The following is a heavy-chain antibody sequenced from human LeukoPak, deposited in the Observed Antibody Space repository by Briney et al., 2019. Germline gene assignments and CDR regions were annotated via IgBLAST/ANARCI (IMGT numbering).Heavy chain of an antibody. CDR2: IWYDGSNK. CDR3: ARHVDTATPFDY. CDR1: GFTFSSYG. V-gene: IGHV3-33*01. Sequence: GGSLRLSCAASGFTFSSYGMHWVRQAPGKGLEWVAVIWYDGSNKYYADSVKGRFTISRDNSKNTLYLQMNSLRAEDTAVYYCARHVDTATPFDYWGQGTLVTVSS. D-gene: IGHD5-18*01. J-gene: IGHJ4*02.